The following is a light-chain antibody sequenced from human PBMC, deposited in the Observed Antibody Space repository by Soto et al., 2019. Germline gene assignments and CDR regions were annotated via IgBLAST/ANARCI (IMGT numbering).Light chain of an antibody. CDR3: QQYNSYSVT. V-gene: IGKV1-5*01. J-gene: IGKJ1*01. CDR2: DAY. CDR1: QSISSR. Sequence: DIQMTQSPSTLSASVGDRVTITCRASQSISSRLAWYQQKPGKAPKFLVYDAYNLESGVPSRFSRSGSGTECTLTISSLQPDDLATYYCQQYNSYSVTFGQGTKVEIK.